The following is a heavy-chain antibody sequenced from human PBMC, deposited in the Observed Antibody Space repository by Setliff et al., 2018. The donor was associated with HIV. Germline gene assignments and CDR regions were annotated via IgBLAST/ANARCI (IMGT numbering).Heavy chain of an antibody. J-gene: IGHJ4*02. CDR3: ARSDTIFGVAPIY. D-gene: IGHD3-3*01. CDR1: GFTFDNYG. V-gene: IGHV3-20*04. Sequence: PGGSLRLSCAASGFTFDNYGMNWVRQAPGKGLEWVSGINWNGGSTGYADSVKGRFTISRDNAKSFLYLQMNSLRAEDTALYYCARSDTIFGVAPIYWGQGILVTVSS. CDR2: INWNGGST.